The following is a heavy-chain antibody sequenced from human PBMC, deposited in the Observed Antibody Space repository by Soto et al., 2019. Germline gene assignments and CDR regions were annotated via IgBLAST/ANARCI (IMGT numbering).Heavy chain of an antibody. V-gene: IGHV3-30*18. D-gene: IGHD2-15*01. CDR2: ISYDGSNK. CDR3: AKVRYCSGGSCYGSWYFDL. CDR1: GFTFSSYG. Sequence: GGSLRLSCAASGFTFSSYGMHWVRQAPGKGLEWVAVISYDGSNKYYADSVKGRFTISRDNSKNTLCLQMNSLRAEDTAVYYCAKVRYCSGGSCYGSWYFDLWGRGTLVTVSS. J-gene: IGHJ2*01.